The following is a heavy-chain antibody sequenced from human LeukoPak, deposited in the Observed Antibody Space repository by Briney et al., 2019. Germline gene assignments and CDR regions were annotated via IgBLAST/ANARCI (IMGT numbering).Heavy chain of an antibody. CDR1: GFTFSSYA. CDR3: AKGPLAQYYHYYYMDV. J-gene: IGHJ6*03. CDR2: ISYDGSNK. Sequence: PGGSLRLSCAASGFTFSSYAMHWVRQAPGKGLEWVAVISYDGSNKYYADSVKGRFTISRDNSKNTLYLQMNSLRAEDTAVYYCAKGPLAQYYHYYYMDVWGKGTTVTVSS. V-gene: IGHV3-30*04.